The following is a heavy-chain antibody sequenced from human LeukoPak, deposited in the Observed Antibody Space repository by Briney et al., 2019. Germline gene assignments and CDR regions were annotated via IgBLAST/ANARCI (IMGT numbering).Heavy chain of an antibody. V-gene: IGHV4-39*07. CDR1: GGSISSSDYY. J-gene: IGHJ4*02. CDR2: VYYSAST. Sequence: SETLSLTCTVSGGSISSSDYYWGWVRQPPGKGLEWIGSVYYSASTYYDPSLKSRVSISIDTSKNQFSLRLSSVTAADTAVYYCARTRFRATGFFYYFDYWGQGTLVPVSS. CDR3: ARTRFRATGFFYYFDY. D-gene: IGHD3-9*01.